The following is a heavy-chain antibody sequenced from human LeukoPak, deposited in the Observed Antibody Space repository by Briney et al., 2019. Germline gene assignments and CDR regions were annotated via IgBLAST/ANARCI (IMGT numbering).Heavy chain of an antibody. V-gene: IGHV3-23*01. Sequence: GGSLRLSCAASGFTFSSYAMSWVRQAPGKGLEGVSAISGSGGSTYYADSVKGRFTISRDNSKNTQYLQMNSLRAEDTAVYYCAKDPTTYYDSSGYGRYNWFDPWGQGTLVTVSS. CDR3: AKDPTTYYDSSGYGRYNWFDP. CDR1: GFTFSSYA. D-gene: IGHD3-22*01. J-gene: IGHJ5*02. CDR2: ISGSGGST.